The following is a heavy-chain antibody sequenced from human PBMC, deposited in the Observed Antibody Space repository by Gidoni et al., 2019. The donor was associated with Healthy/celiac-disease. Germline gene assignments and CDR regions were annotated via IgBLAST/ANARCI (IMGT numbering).Heavy chain of an antibody. Sequence: QVQLVQSGAEVKKPGSSVKVSCKASGGTFSSYAISWVRQAPGQGLAWMGGIIPIFGTANYAQKFQGRVTITADESTSTAYMELSSLRSEDTAVYYCERSQLYSYGSDYFDYWGQGTLVTVSS. D-gene: IGHD5-18*01. CDR3: ERSQLYSYGSDYFDY. CDR2: IIPIFGTA. V-gene: IGHV1-69*01. CDR1: GGTFSSYA. J-gene: IGHJ4*02.